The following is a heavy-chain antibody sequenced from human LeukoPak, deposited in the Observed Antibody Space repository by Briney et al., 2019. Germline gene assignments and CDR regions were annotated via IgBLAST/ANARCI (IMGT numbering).Heavy chain of an antibody. CDR1: GFTLSSYA. CDR3: AKDRGSGWGIDY. V-gene: IGHV3-23*01. J-gene: IGHJ4*02. CDR2: ISGSGGST. D-gene: IGHD6-19*01. Sequence: GGSLTLSCAASGFTLSSYAMSWVRQAPGNALEWVSTISGSGGSTDYADSAEGRFTISRDNSKNTLHLQMNSLRAEDTAVYHCAKDRGSGWGIDYWGQGSLVTVSS.